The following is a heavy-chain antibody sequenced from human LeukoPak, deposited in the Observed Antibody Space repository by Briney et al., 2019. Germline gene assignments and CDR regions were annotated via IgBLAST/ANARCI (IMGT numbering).Heavy chain of an antibody. D-gene: IGHD1-7*01. V-gene: IGHV4-4*07. CDR1: GGSISSYY. J-gene: IGHJ3*02. CDR2: IYTSGST. Sequence: PSETLSLTCTVYGGSISSYYWSWIRQPAGKGLEWIGRIYTSGSTNYNPSLKSRVTMSVDTSKNQFSLKLSPVTAADTAVYYCARDGTTNAFDIWGQGTMVTVSS. CDR3: ARDGTTNAFDI.